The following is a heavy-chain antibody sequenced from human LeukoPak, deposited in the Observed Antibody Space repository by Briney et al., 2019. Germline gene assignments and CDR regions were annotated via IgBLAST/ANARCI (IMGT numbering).Heavy chain of an antibody. CDR3: ARGLYCSGGSCYYWFDP. Sequence: ASVKVSCKASGYTFTSYGISWVRQAPGRGLEWMGWISAYNGNTNYAQKLQGRVTMTTDTSTSTAYMELRSLRSDDTAVYYCARGLYCSGGSCYYWFDPWGQGTLVTVSS. V-gene: IGHV1-18*01. CDR1: GYTFTSYG. CDR2: ISAYNGNT. D-gene: IGHD2-15*01. J-gene: IGHJ5*02.